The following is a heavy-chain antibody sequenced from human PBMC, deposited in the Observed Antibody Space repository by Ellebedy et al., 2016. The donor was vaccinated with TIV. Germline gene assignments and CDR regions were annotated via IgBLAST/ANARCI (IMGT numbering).Heavy chain of an antibody. J-gene: IGHJ4*02. CDR3: ARDFRIAARTSPTDY. CDR2: IWYDGSNK. V-gene: IGHV3-33*01. D-gene: IGHD6-6*01. Sequence: GESLKISCAASGFTFSSYGMHWVRQAPGKGLEWVAVIWYDGSNKYYADSVKGRFTISRDNSKNTLYLQMNSLRAEDTAVYYCARDFRIAARTSPTDYWGQGTLVTVSS. CDR1: GFTFSSYG.